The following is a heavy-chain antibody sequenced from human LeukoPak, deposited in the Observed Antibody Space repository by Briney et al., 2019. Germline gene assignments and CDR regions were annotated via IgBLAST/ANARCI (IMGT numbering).Heavy chain of an antibody. J-gene: IGHJ5*02. D-gene: IGHD3-22*01. Sequence: ASVKVSCKASGYTFTGYYMHWVRQAPGQGLEWMGWMNPNSGGTNYAQKFQGRVTMTRDTSTNPTYMELSRLRSDDTAVYCCAREGVGAFVYYYDSSGYNRGWFDPWGQGTLVTVSS. CDR3: AREGVGAFVYYYDSSGYNRGWFDP. CDR1: GYTFTGYY. CDR2: MNPNSGGT. V-gene: IGHV1-2*02.